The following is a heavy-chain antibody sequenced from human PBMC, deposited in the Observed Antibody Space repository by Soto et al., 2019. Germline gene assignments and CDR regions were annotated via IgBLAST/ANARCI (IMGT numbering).Heavy chain of an antibody. J-gene: IGHJ3*02. V-gene: IGHV1-46*01. CDR2: INPGTGAT. CDR1: GYTFSSYY. D-gene: IGHD6-25*01. Sequence: ASVKVSCKASGYTFSSYYMHWVRQAPGQGLEWVGLINPGTGATTYAQKFQGRATMTSDTSASTVYMELRSLTSEDTAVYYCARDHIAAADTYALDIWGQGTMVTVSS. CDR3: ARDHIAAADTYALDI.